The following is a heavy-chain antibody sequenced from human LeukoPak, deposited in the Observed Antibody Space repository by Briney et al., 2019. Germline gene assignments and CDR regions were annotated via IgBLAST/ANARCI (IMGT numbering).Heavy chain of an antibody. V-gene: IGHV4-59*08. Sequence: SETLSLTCTVSGGSISSYYWSWIRQPPGKGLEWIGYIYYSGSTNYNPSLKSRVTISVDTSKNQSSLKLSSVTAADTAVYYCARHPDCSGGSCYEAAVAVGSWGQGTLVTVSS. CDR1: GGSISSYY. CDR2: IYYSGST. D-gene: IGHD2-15*01. J-gene: IGHJ4*02. CDR3: ARHPDCSGGSCYEAAVAVGS.